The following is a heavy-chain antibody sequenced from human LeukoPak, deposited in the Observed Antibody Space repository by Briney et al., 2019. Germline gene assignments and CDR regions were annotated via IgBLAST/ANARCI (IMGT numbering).Heavy chain of an antibody. CDR2: ISGSGGST. Sequence: GGSLRLSCAASGFTFSIYAMSWVRQAPGKGLEWVSAISGSGGSTYYADSVKGRFTISRDNSKNTLYLQMNSLRAEDTAVYYCAKEQRVRCSGGSCYSFVYYFDYWGQGTLVTVSS. CDR3: AKEQRVRCSGGSCYSFVYYFDY. J-gene: IGHJ4*02. D-gene: IGHD2-15*01. V-gene: IGHV3-23*01. CDR1: GFTFSIYA.